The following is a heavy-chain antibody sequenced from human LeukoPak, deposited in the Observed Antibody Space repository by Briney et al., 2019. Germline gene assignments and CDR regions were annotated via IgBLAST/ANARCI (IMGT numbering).Heavy chain of an antibody. CDR2: ITSSSSYI. CDR1: GFTVSSNY. J-gene: IGHJ6*03. V-gene: IGHV3-21*01. Sequence: GGSLRLSCAASGFTVSSNYMSWVRQAPGKGLEWVSYITSSSSYIYYADSVKGRFTISRDNAKKSLSLQMNSLRAEDTAVYYCARAGGGAVVSYYMDVWGKGTTVTVSS. CDR3: ARAGGGAVVSYYMDV. D-gene: IGHD2-2*01.